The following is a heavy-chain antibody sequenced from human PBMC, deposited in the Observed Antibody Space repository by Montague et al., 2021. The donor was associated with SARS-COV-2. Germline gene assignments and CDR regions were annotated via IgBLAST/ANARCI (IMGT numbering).Heavy chain of an antibody. V-gene: IGHV4-39*01. CDR2: IFYSGST. Sequence: SETLSLTCAVSGDSISSTDHYWARMRQPPGKGLEWIASIFYSGSTYYNPSLKSRVTISVDTSKNLFSLQLNSVTPADTSVYCCARHLRVGNRWSGFEADYWGREPWSVSP. J-gene: IGHJ4*02. D-gene: IGHD1-26*01. CDR3: ARHLRVGNRWSGFEADY. CDR1: GDSISSTDHY.